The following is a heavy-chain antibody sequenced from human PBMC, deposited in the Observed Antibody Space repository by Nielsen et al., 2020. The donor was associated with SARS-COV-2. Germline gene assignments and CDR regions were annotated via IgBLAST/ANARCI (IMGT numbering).Heavy chain of an antibody. J-gene: IGHJ4*02. CDR3: ARDQPSYDILTGYLIDY. V-gene: IGHV3-11*04. D-gene: IGHD3-9*01. Sequence: GGSLRLSCAASGFTFSDYYMSWIRQAPGKGLEWVSYISSSSSTIYYADSVKSRFTISRDNAKNSLYLQMNSLRAEDTAVYYCARDQPSYDILTGYLIDYWGQGTLVTVSS. CDR1: GFTFSDYY. CDR2: ISSSSSTI.